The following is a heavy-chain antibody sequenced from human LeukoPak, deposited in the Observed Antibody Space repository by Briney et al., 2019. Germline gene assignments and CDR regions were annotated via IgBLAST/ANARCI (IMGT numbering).Heavy chain of an antibody. V-gene: IGHV3-23*01. CDR3: AKNLGSGWYFPFDY. D-gene: IGHD6-19*01. CDR2: ISGSDAGT. Sequence: GGSLRLSCAASGFTFSSYAMSWVRQIPGKGLEWVSAISGSDAGTYYADSVKGRFTISRDNSKNTLYLQMDSLSAEDTAFYYCAKNLGSGWYFPFDYWGQGTLVTVSS. CDR1: GFTFSSYA. J-gene: IGHJ4*02.